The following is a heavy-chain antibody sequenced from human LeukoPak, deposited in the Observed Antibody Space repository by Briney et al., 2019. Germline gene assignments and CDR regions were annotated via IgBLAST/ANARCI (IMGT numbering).Heavy chain of an antibody. V-gene: IGHV3-30-3*01. Sequence: GGSLRLSCAASGFTFSSYAMHWVRQAPGKGLEWVAVISYEGSNKYYADSVKGRFTISRDNSKNTLYLQMNSLRAEDTAVYYCARDPVGRAFWDILAGYDHFDYWGQGTLVTVSS. CDR1: GFTFSSYA. CDR3: ARDPVGRAFWDILAGYDHFDY. D-gene: IGHD3-9*01. CDR2: ISYEGSNK. J-gene: IGHJ4*02.